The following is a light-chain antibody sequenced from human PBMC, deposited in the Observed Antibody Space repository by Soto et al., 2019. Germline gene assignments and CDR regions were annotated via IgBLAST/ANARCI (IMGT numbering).Light chain of an antibody. CDR1: SSNIGNNY. J-gene: IGLJ3*02. V-gene: IGLV1-51*01. CDR3: GTWDSSLSSWV. CDR2: DND. Sequence: QSVLTQPSSVSAAPGQKVTISCSGSSSNIGNNYVSWYQQLPGTAPKLLIYDNDKRPSGIPGRFSASKSGTSATLGITGLQTGDEADYYCGTWDSSLSSWVFGGGTKVTVL.